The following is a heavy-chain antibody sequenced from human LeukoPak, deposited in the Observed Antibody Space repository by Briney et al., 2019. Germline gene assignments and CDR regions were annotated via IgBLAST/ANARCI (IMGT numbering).Heavy chain of an antibody. CDR3: ARDWGMGWNYEHYFDY. V-gene: IGHV4-59*12. CDR1: GGSISSYY. Sequence: PETLSLTCTVSGGSISSYYWSWIRQPPGKGLEWIGYIYYSGSTNYNPSLKSRVTISVDTSKNQFSLKLSSVTAADTAVYYCARDWGMGWNYEHYFDYWGQGTLVTVSS. D-gene: IGHD1-7*01. J-gene: IGHJ4*02. CDR2: IYYSGST.